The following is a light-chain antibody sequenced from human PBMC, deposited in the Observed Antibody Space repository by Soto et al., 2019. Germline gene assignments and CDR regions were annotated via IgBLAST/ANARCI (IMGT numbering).Light chain of an antibody. J-gene: IGKJ1*01. V-gene: IGKV1-39*01. CDR2: AAS. Sequence: DIQMTQSPSSLSASVGDRFTITCRASRSISSYLNWYQQKPGKAPKLLIYAASSLQSGVPSRFSGSGSGTDFTLTISSLQPEDFATYYCQQSYSTPRTFGQGTKVDNK. CDR3: QQSYSTPRT. CDR1: RSISSY.